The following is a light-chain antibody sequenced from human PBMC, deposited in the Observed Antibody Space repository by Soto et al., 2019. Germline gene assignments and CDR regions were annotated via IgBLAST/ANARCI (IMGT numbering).Light chain of an antibody. Sequence: QSVLTQPPSASGTPGQRVTISCSGSSSNIGSKTVNWYQQLPGTAPKLLIYSNYQRPSGVPDRFSGSKSGTTATLAISGLPSQDEADYYCSAWDASQNGYVFGTGTKLTVL. CDR2: SNY. CDR3: SAWDASQNGYV. CDR1: SSNIGSKT. V-gene: IGLV1-44*01. J-gene: IGLJ1*01.